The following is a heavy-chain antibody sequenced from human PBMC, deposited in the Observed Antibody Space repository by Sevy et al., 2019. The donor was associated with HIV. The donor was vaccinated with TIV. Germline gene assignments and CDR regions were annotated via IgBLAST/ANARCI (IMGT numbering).Heavy chain of an antibody. J-gene: IGHJ3*02. D-gene: IGHD3-3*01. Sequence: ASVKVSCKASGYTFTSYYMHWVRRAPGQGLEWMGIINPSGGSTSYAQKFQGRVTMTRDTSTSTVYMELSSLRSEDTAVYYCARALRFLEWLSDAFDIWGQGTMVTVSS. CDR2: INPSGGST. CDR3: ARALRFLEWLSDAFDI. CDR1: GYTFTSYY. V-gene: IGHV1-46*03.